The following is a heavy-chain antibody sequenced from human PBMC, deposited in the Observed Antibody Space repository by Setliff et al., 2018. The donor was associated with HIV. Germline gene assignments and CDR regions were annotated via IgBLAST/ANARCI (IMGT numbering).Heavy chain of an antibody. CDR3: AREGVLTVTQNWFDP. Sequence: SETLSLTCSVSGGSFSGYHCAWIRQAPGKGLDWIGEITHSGSANYNPSLKSRVTMSLDTSKNQFSLKLSSVTAADTAVYYCAREGVLTVTQNWFDPWGQGTLVTVSS. CDR2: ITHSGSA. D-gene: IGHD4-4*01. J-gene: IGHJ5*02. V-gene: IGHV4-34*01. CDR1: GGSFSGYH.